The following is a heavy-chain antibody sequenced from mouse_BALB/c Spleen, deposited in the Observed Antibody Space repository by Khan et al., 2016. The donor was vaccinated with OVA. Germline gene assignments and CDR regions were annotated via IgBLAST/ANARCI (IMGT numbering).Heavy chain of an antibody. CDR3: AREGACYRSDGWFAY. D-gene: IGHD2-14*01. J-gene: IGHJ3*01. V-gene: IGHV1-4*01. CDR1: GYTFTTYT. CDR2: IIPTNDYA. Sequence: QVQLQQSGAELARPGASVKMSCKASGYTFTTYTIHWVKQGPGQGLEWIGYIIPTNDYANYNQKFKDRATLTADKSSSTAYMQLSSLTSEDSALYFCAREGACYRSDGWFAYWGQGTLVTVSA.